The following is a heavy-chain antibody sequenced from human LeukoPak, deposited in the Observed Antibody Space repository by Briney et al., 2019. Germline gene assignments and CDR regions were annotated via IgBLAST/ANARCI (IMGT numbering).Heavy chain of an antibody. CDR3: ARGPESSGLSY. V-gene: IGHV4-4*02. Sequence: SETLSLTCTVSGASISSNNWWSWVRPPPGKGLEWIGEIYHSGSTNYNPSLKSRVTISIDKSKNQFSLKLTSVTAADTAVYYCARGPESSGLSYWGQGTLVTVSS. CDR1: GASISSNNW. J-gene: IGHJ4*02. D-gene: IGHD6-19*01. CDR2: IYHSGST.